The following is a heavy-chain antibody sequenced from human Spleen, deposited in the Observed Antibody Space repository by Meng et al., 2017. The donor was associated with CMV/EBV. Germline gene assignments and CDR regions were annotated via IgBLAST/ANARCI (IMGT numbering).Heavy chain of an antibody. CDR1: GFTFSSYA. D-gene: IGHD2-2*01. Sequence: GESLKISCVASGFTFSSYAMSWVRQAPGKGLEWVSVIYSGGSTYYADSVKGRFTIPRDNSKNTLYLQMNSLTAEDTAVYYCARAGQRGSSDYFDYWGQGTLVTVSS. V-gene: IGHV3-53*01. CDR2: IYSGGST. J-gene: IGHJ4*02. CDR3: ARAGQRGSSDYFDY.